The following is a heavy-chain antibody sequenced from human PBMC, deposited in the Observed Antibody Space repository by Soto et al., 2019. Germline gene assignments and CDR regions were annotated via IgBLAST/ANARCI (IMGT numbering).Heavy chain of an antibody. CDR2: TYYRSKWYN. CDR3: ARDCTNGVCYPSYHYGMDV. D-gene: IGHD2-8*01. CDR1: GVSVSSNSAA. V-gene: IGHV6-1*01. Sequence: SQTLSLPCAISGVSVSSNSAARNWIRQSPSRGLEWLGRTYYRSKWYNDYAVSVKSRITINPDTSKNQFSLQLNSVTPEDTAVYYCARDCTNGVCYPSYHYGMDVWGQGTTVTVSS. J-gene: IGHJ6*02.